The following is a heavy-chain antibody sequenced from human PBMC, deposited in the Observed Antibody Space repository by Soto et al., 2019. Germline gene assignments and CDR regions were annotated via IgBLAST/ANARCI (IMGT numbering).Heavy chain of an antibody. CDR2: FDPEDGET. CDR1: GYTLTELS. CDR3: ATDRGRYCSGGSCQTAFDI. D-gene: IGHD2-15*01. J-gene: IGHJ3*02. V-gene: IGHV1-24*01. Sequence: QVQLVQSGAEVKKPGASVKVSCKVSGYTLTELSMHWVRQAPGKGLEWMGGFDPEDGETIYAQKFQGRVTMTEDTSTDTVYMELSSLRSEDTAVYYCATDRGRYCSGGSCQTAFDIWGQGTMVTVSS.